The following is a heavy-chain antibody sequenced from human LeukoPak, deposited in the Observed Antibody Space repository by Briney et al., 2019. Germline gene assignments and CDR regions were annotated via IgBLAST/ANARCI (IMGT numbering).Heavy chain of an antibody. J-gene: IGHJ4*02. CDR2: IYYSGST. V-gene: IGHV4-39*07. D-gene: IGHD1-26*01. Sequence: SETLSLTCTVSGGSISSSSYYWGWIRQPPGKGLEWIGSIYYSGSTYYNPSLKSRVTISVDTSKNQFSLKLSSVTAADTAVYYCARSTGGSYGYWGQGTLVTVSS. CDR1: GGSISSSSYY. CDR3: ARSTGGSYGY.